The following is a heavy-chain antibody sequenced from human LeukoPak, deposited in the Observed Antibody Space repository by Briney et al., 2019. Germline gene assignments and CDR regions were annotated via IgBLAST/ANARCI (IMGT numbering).Heavy chain of an antibody. D-gene: IGHD1-26*01. J-gene: IGHJ5*02. CDR2: INPNSGGT. CDR1: GYTFTGYY. CDR3: ARGSGLGSYYDWFDP. V-gene: IGHV1-2*04. Sequence: ASVKVSCKASGYTFTGYYMHWVRQAPGQGLEWMGWINPNSGGTNYAQKFQGWVTMTRDTSISTAYMELSRLRSDDTAVYYCARGSGLGSYYDWFDPWGQGTLVTVSS.